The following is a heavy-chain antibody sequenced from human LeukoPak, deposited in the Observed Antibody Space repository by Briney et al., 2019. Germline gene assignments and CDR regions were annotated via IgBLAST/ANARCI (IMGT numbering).Heavy chain of an antibody. Sequence: GASVKVSCKAPGYTFTSYAMNWVRQAPGQGLEWMGWINTNTGNPTYAQGFTGRFVFSLDTSVSTTYLQISSLKAEDTAVYYCASGPSYSGSNEYFDYWGQGTLVTVSS. CDR1: GYTFTSYA. J-gene: IGHJ4*02. V-gene: IGHV7-4-1*02. D-gene: IGHD1-26*01. CDR2: INTNTGNP. CDR3: ASGPSYSGSNEYFDY.